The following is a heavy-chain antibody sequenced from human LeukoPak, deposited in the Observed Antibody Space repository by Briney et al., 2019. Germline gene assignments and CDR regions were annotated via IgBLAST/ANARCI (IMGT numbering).Heavy chain of an antibody. CDR3: ARISLTGYAPISGYFDY. D-gene: IGHD3-9*01. CDR2: IYYSGTT. Sequence: PSETLSLTCTVSGVSISSSNSYWGWIRQPPGKGLEWIGSIYYSGTTYYNPSLKSRVIISVDTSKNQFSLKLSSVTAADTAVYYCARISLTGYAPISGYFDYWGQGTLVTVSS. J-gene: IGHJ4*02. V-gene: IGHV4-39*07. CDR1: GVSISSSNSY.